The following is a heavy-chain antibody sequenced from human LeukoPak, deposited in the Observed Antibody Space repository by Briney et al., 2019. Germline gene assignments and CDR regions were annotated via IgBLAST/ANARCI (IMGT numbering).Heavy chain of an antibody. D-gene: IGHD6-13*01. CDR3: AKARSIAAAGTN. CDR1: GFTFSSYG. CDR2: IRYDGSNK. V-gene: IGHV3-30*02. J-gene: IGHJ4*02. Sequence: PGGSLRLSCAASGFTFSSYGMHWVRQAPGKGLEWVAFIRYDGSNKYYADSVKGLFTISRDNSKNTLYLQMNSLKAEDTAVYYCAKARSIAAAGTNWGQGTLVTVSS.